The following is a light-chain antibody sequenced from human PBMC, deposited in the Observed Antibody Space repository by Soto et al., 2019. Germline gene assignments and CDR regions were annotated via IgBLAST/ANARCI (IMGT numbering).Light chain of an antibody. CDR3: SSYAGTKTLV. Sequence: QSALTQPPSASGSPGQSVTISCTGTISDIGTYYYVSWYQQHPGKAPKLIIYEVSERPSGVPDRFSGSKSGNTASLTVSGLQAEDKAHYYCSSYAGTKTLVFGGGTKLTVL. CDR1: ISDIGTYYY. V-gene: IGLV2-8*01. J-gene: IGLJ2*01. CDR2: EVS.